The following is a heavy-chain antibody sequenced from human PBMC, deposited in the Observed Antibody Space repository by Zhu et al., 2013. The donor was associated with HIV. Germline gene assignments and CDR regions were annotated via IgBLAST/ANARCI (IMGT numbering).Heavy chain of an antibody. CDR2: IYYSGST. D-gene: IGHD6-19*01. J-gene: IGHJ4*02. CDR3: ARGVGVAGTGSVYFDY. V-gene: IGHV4-59*01. CDR1: GGSISSYY. Sequence: VQLQESGPGLVKPSETLSLTCTVSGGSISSYYWSWIRQPPGKGLEWIGYIYYSGSTNYNPSLKSRVTISVDTSKNQFSLKLSSVTAADTAVYYCARGVGVAGTGSVYFDYWGQGTLVTVSS.